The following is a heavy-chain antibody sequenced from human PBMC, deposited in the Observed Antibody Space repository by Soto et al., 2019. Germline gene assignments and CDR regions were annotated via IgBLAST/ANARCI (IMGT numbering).Heavy chain of an antibody. CDR2: INHSGST. CDR1: GGSFSGYY. CDR3: ARAMIVVVGVGYFDY. Sequence: SETLSLTCAVYGGSFSGYYWSWIRQPPGKGLEWIGEINHSGSTNYNPSLKSRVTISVDTSKNQFSLKLSSVTAADTAVYYCARAMIVVVGVGYFDYWGQGTLVTVSS. D-gene: IGHD3-22*01. V-gene: IGHV4-34*01. J-gene: IGHJ4*02.